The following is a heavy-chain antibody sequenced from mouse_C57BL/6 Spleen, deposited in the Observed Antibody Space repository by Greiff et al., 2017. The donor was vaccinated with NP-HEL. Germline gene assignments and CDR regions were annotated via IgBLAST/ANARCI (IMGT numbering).Heavy chain of an antibody. D-gene: IGHD2-4*01. CDR1: GFTFSSYA. Sequence: EVQGVESGGGLVKPGGSLKLSCAASGFTFSSYAMSWVRQTPEKRLEWVATISDGGSYTYYPDNVKGRFTISRDNAKNNLYLQMSHLKSEDTAMYYCARDDYDGPAFAYWGQGTLVTVSA. CDR2: ISDGGSYT. V-gene: IGHV5-4*01. CDR3: ARDDYDGPAFAY. J-gene: IGHJ3*01.